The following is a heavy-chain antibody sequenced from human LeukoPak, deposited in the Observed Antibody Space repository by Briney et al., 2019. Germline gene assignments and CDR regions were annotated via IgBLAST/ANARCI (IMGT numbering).Heavy chain of an antibody. J-gene: IGHJ4*02. V-gene: IGHV1-18*01. CDR1: GYTFTSYG. D-gene: IGHD3-10*01. Sequence: GAPVKVSCKASGYTFTSYGISWVRQAPGQGLEWMGWISAYNGNTNYAQKLQGRLTLTTDPSTNTAYMELRSLRFEDTAVYYCARDLYYFGDLSIDYWGQGTLVTVSS. CDR2: ISAYNGNT. CDR3: ARDLYYFGDLSIDY.